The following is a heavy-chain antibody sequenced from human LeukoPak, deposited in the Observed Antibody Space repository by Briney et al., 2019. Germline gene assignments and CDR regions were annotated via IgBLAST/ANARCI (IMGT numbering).Heavy chain of an antibody. J-gene: IGHJ4*02. CDR1: GFTFSSYA. CDR3: ARDRVDDSSGYYVFPFDY. CDR2: ISSSSSTI. Sequence: GGSLRLSCAASGFTFSSYAVHWVRQAPGKGLEWVSSISSSSSTIYYADSVKGRFTISRDNAKNSLYLQMNSLRAEDTAVYYCARDRVDDSSGYYVFPFDYWGQGTLVTVSS. D-gene: IGHD3-22*01. V-gene: IGHV3-48*01.